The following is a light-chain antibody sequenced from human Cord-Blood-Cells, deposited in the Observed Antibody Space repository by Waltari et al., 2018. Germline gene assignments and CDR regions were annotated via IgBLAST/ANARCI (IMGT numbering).Light chain of an antibody. V-gene: IGLV3-27*01. J-gene: IGLJ3*02. CDR1: VLAKKY. CDR3: YSAADNNWV. Sequence: SYELTQPSSVSVSPGQTARITCSGDVLAKKYARWFQQKPGQAPVLVIYKDSERPSGIPEGCSGSSSGTTVTLTISGAQVEDEADYYCYSAADNNWVFGGGPKLTVL. CDR2: KDS.